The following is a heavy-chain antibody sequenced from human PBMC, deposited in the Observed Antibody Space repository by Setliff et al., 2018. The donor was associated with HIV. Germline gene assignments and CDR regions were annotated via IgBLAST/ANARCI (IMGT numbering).Heavy chain of an antibody. CDR2: IYISGST. Sequence: SETLSLTCTVSGGSISTSYWNWIRQPPGKGLEWIAYIYISGSTYYNPSLKSRVTISVDTSKNQFSLKLSSVTAADTALYYCASYRKAERWLQLGGNFDYWGQGTLVTVSS. D-gene: IGHD5-12*01. CDR1: GGSISTSY. J-gene: IGHJ4*02. V-gene: IGHV4-59*04. CDR3: ASYRKAERWLQLGGNFDY.